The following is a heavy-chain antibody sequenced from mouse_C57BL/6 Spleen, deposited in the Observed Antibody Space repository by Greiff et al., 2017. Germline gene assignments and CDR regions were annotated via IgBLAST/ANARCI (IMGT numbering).Heavy chain of an antibody. CDR3: ARWTTTVTCDY. CDR2: IYPGDGDT. D-gene: IGHD2-1*01. V-gene: IGHV1-80*01. Sequence: QVQLKESGAELVKPGASVKISCKASGYAFSSYWMNWVKQRPGKGLEWIGQIYPGDGDTNYNGKFKGKATLTADKSSSTAYMQLSSLTSEDSAVYFCARWTTTVTCDYWGQGTTLTVSS. J-gene: IGHJ2*01. CDR1: GYAFSSYW.